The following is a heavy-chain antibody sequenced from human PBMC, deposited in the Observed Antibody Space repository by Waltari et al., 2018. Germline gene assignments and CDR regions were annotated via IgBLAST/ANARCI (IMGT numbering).Heavy chain of an antibody. CDR3: ARAQYNYMDV. Sequence: EVQLVESGGGLVQPGGSLRLSCIVAGFTFSSYSMIWVRQAPGKGLEWVSFISSTSSTIYYADSVKGRLTISRANAKNSLYLQMNSLRDEETAVYYCARAQYNYMDVWGKGTTVTVSS. V-gene: IGHV3-48*02. CDR1: GFTFSSYS. CDR2: ISSTSSTI. J-gene: IGHJ6*03.